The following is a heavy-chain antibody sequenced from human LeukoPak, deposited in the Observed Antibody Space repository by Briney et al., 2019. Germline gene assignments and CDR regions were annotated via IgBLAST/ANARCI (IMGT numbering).Heavy chain of an antibody. Sequence: PGGSLRLSCAASGFTFSSYWMHWVRHAPGTGLVWVSRINSDGSSTTYADSVKGRFTISRDNSKNTLYLQMNSLRAEDTAVYYCAKDRWFGELSYFDYWGQGTLVTVSS. CDR2: INSDGSST. CDR3: AKDRWFGELSYFDY. D-gene: IGHD3-10*01. J-gene: IGHJ4*02. CDR1: GFTFSSYW. V-gene: IGHV3-74*01.